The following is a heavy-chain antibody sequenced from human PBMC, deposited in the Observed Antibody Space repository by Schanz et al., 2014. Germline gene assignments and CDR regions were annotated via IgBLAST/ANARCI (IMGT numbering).Heavy chain of an antibody. D-gene: IGHD4-17*01. CDR3: AKDPHKDYGGKPQTFDI. CDR1: GFTFHTYD. Sequence: VHLEESGGGVVQPGRSLRLSCAASGFTFHTYDMHWVRQAPGKGLEWVAQISHDGHRDFYADSVKGRFTVSRDNSKNTLYLQMNNLRAEDTALYYCAKDPHKDYGGKPQTFDIWGQGTMVTVSS. J-gene: IGHJ3*02. V-gene: IGHV3-30-3*02. CDR2: ISHDGHRD.